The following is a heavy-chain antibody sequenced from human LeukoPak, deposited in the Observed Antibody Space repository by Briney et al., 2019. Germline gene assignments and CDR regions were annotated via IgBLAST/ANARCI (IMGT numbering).Heavy chain of an antibody. CDR1: GFTFSSYT. J-gene: IGHJ6*02. D-gene: IGHD5-12*01. V-gene: IGHV3-23*01. CDR3: AKGSAASITDYYYGMDA. CDR2: ISGSGGST. Sequence: GGSLRLSCAASGFTFSSYTMSWVRQAPGKGLEWVSPISGSGGSTYYSDSVKGRFTISRDNSKDTLYLQMNSLRAEDTAVYYCAKGSAASITDYYYGMDAWGQGTTVTVSS.